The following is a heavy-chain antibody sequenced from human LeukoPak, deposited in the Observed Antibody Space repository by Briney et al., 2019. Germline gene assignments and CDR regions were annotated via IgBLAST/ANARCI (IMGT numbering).Heavy chain of an antibody. CDR2: IYYSGNT. CDR1: GGSISSSDYY. J-gene: IGHJ4*02. D-gene: IGHD3-22*01. V-gene: IGHV4-39*07. Sequence: SETLSLTCTVSGGSISSSDYYWGWIRQTPGKGLEWIGSIYYSGNTYKNPSLKSRVTISIDTSKNQFSLKLSSVTAADTAVYYCARYQYYYNSSGYRHLYFDYWGQGTLVTVSS. CDR3: ARYQYYYNSSGYRHLYFDY.